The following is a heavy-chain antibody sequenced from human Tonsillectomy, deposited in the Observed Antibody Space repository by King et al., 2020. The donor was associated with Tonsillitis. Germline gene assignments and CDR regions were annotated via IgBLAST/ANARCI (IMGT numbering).Heavy chain of an antibody. CDR2: IYYDGSNK. D-gene: IGHD6-19*01. V-gene: IGHV3-33*01. J-gene: IGHJ4*02. CDR3: ARDRGGSGWYWGCFDY. CDR1: GFTFSRYG. Sequence: QVQLVESGGGVVQPGRSLRLSCAASGFTFSRYGMHWVRQAPGKGLEWVAVIYYDGSNKYYADSVKGRFTISRDNSKNTLYLQMNSLRVEDTAVYYCARDRGGSGWYWGCFDYWGQGTLVTVSS.